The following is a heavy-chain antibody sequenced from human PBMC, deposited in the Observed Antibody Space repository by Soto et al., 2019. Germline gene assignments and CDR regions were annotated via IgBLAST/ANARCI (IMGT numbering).Heavy chain of an antibody. CDR1: GGSISYSDGYY. V-gene: IGHV4-31*03. J-gene: IGHJ6*02. Sequence: PSETLSLTCTVSGGSISYSDGYYWAWIRQPPGKGLEWIGYNYYSGITYYNPSLKSRVTISLDTSKNQFSLKLSSVTAADTAVYYCARGSSIAGLYYGMDVWGQGTTVTVSS. CDR2: NYYSGIT. D-gene: IGHD6-6*01. CDR3: ARGSSIAGLYYGMDV.